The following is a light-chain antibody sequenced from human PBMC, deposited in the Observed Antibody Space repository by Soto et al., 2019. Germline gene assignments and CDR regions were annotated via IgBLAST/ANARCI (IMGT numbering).Light chain of an antibody. V-gene: IGKV3-20*01. CDR3: QQYGSSPYT. Sequence: EIVLTQSPGTLSLSPGERATLSCRASQSVSRNYLAWYQHKPGQAPRLLMSGASSKATGIPDRFSGSGSGTDFTLTISRLEPEDFALYYCQQYGSSPYTFGQGTKLEIK. CDR2: GAS. J-gene: IGKJ2*01. CDR1: QSVSRNY.